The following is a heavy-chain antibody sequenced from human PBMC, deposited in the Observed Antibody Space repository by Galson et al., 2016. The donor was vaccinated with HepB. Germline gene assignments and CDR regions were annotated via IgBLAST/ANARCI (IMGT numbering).Heavy chain of an antibody. J-gene: IGHJ5*02. CDR1: GFASSTYG. CDR3: SGGELARGFDP. V-gene: IGHV3-23*01. CDR2: ISGSGTGDRT. D-gene: IGHD5-24*01. Sequence: SLRLSCAASGFASSTYGMSWVRQAPGKGLEWVSFISGSGTGDRTFYTGSVKGRFTISRDNFKNTLYLQMTDLRAEDTAVYYCSGGELARGFDPWGQGSLVTVSS.